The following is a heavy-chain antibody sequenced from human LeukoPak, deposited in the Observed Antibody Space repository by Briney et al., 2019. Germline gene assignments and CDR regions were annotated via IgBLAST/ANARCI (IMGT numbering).Heavy chain of an antibody. D-gene: IGHD6-19*01. J-gene: IGHJ4*02. CDR2: IYYSGSI. CDR3: ATLSYSSGWPIGY. V-gene: IGHV4-59*01. CDR1: GASISSYY. Sequence: SETLSLICTVSGASISSYYWSWIRQPPGKGLEWIGDIYYSGSIKYNPSLKSRVTMSVDTSKNQFSLKLSSVTAADTAVYYCATLSYSSGWPIGYWGQGTLVTVSS.